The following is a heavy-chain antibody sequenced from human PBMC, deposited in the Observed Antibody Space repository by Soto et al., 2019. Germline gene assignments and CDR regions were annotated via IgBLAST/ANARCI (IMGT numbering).Heavy chain of an antibody. J-gene: IGHJ4*02. CDR3: ARGPPSYYYDSSGYQDDY. Sequence: SETLSLTCTVSGGSISSGGYYWSWIRQHPGKGLEWIGYIYYSGSTYYNPSLKSRVTISVDTSKNQFSLKLSSVTAADTAVYYCARGPPSYYYDSSGYQDDYWGQGTLVTVSS. V-gene: IGHV4-31*03. CDR2: IYYSGST. D-gene: IGHD3-22*01. CDR1: GGSISSGGYY.